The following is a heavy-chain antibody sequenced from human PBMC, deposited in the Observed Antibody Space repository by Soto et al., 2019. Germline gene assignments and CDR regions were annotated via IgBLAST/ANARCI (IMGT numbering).Heavy chain of an antibody. D-gene: IGHD1-26*01. V-gene: IGHV4-59*01. Sequence: SETLSLTCTVSGGSISFYYWSWIRQPPGKGLEWIGYIYYSGSTKYNPSLESRVAISVDTSKNQFSLNLSSVTAADTAVYYCAGDGWEGGFDYWGQGALVTVSS. CDR2: IYYSGST. CDR1: GGSISFYY. CDR3: AGDGWEGGFDY. J-gene: IGHJ4*02.